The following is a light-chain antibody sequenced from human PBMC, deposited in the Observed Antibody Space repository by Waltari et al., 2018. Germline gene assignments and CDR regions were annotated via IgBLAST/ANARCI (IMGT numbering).Light chain of an antibody. CDR1: QSVSSGY. CDR2: DAS. V-gene: IGKV3-20*01. J-gene: IGKJ4*01. Sequence: EIVLTQSPGTLSLSPGESATLSCWASQSVSSGYLAWYQHRPGQAPRVLIYDASNRATGLPDRFRGSGSGTDFTLTITRVEPEDFAVYYCQQYGTSPFSFGGGTKVEI. CDR3: QQYGTSPFS.